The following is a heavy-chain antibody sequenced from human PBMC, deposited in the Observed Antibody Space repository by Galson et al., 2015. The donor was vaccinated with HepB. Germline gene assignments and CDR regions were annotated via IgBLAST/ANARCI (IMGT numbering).Heavy chain of an antibody. CDR1: GFTFSSYS. Sequence: SLRLSCADSGFTFSSYSMNWVRQAPGKGLEWVSSISSSSRYIYYGDSVKGRFTISRDNAKNSLYLQMSSLRAEDTAVYYCARDSGSGYSYYFDYWGQGTLVTVSS. CDR3: ARDSGSGYSYYFDY. D-gene: IGHD3-22*01. J-gene: IGHJ4*02. CDR2: ISSSSRYI. V-gene: IGHV3-21*06.